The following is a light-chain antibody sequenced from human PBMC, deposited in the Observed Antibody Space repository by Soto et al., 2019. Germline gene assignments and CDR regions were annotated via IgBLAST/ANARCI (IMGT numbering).Light chain of an antibody. CDR3: SSYTSTNTLAV. Sequence: QSVLTQPASVSGSPGQSLTISCTGTSSDVGGYNYVSWYQQHAGKAPKLMIYEVSNRPSGVSNRFSGSKSGDTASLTISGLQAEDEADYYYSSYTSTNTLAVFGTGTKLTVL. V-gene: IGLV2-14*01. J-gene: IGLJ1*01. CDR1: SSDVGGYNY. CDR2: EVS.